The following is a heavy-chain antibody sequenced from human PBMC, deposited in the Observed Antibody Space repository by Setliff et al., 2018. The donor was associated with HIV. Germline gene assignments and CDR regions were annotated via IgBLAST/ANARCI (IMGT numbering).Heavy chain of an antibody. Sequence: PGGSLRLSCAASGFTFSSYGMHWVRQAPGKGLEWVAFIRYDGSNKYYADSVKGRFTISRDNSKNTLHLQMNSLRAEDTAVYYCARSVIGYYYYGMDVWGQGTLVTVSS. CDR3: ARSVIGYYYYGMDV. CDR1: GFTFSSYG. CDR2: IRYDGSNK. D-gene: IGHD3-10*01. J-gene: IGHJ6*02. V-gene: IGHV3-30*02.